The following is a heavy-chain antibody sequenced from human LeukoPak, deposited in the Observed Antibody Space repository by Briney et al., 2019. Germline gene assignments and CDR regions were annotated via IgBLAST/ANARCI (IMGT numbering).Heavy chain of an antibody. D-gene: IGHD4-17*01. Sequence: SETLSLTCAVYGGSFSGYCWSWIRQPPGKGLEWIGEINHSGSTNYSPSLKSRVTISVDTSKNQFSLKLSSVTAADTAVYYCARDDYGDYWYFDLWGRGTLVTVSS. CDR2: INHSGST. CDR1: GGSFSGYC. CDR3: ARDDYGDYWYFDL. J-gene: IGHJ2*01. V-gene: IGHV4-34*01.